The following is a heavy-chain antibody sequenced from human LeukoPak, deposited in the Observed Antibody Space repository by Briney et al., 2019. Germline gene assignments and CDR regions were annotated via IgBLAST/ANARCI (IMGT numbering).Heavy chain of an antibody. CDR2: IGNLHHGHGGDV. V-gene: IGHV4-38-2*02. CDR1: GFSISSGHF. Sequence: PSETLSLTCTVSGFSISSGHFWGWIRQSPAKGLEWIGSIGNLHHGHGGDVYYRPSLRSRVSLSVDTSRNSFSLRLTSVTAADTTVYYCARRWDRGPMAEYFDFWGHGLLVTVPA. J-gene: IGHJ4*01. D-gene: IGHD3/OR15-3a*01. CDR3: ARRWDRGPMAEYFDF.